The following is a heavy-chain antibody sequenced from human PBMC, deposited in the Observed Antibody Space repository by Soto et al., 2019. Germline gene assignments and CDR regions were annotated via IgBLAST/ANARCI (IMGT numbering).Heavy chain of an antibody. J-gene: IGHJ4*02. CDR1: GFTFSSYG. V-gene: IGHV3-30*18. CDR3: AKDLGYFDWLFDY. CDR2: ISYDGSNK. D-gene: IGHD3-9*01. Sequence: PGGSLRLSCAASGFTFSSYGMHWVRQAPGKGLEWVAVISYDGSNKYYADSVKGRFTISRDNSKNTLYLQMNSLRAEDTAVYYCAKDLGYFDWLFDYWGQGTLVTVSS.